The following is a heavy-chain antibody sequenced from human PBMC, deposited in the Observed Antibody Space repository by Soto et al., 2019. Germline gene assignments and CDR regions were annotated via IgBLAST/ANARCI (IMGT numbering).Heavy chain of an antibody. CDR2: INPNSGDT. CDR1: GYTFTGYY. V-gene: IGHV1-2*02. J-gene: IGHJ5*02. Sequence: ASVKVSCKASGYTFTGYYMHWVRQAPGQGLEWMGWINPNSGDTNYAQKFQGRVTMTRDTSISTAYMELSRLRSDDTAVYYCARDEAVNWFDPCGHGTLVTVSS. CDR3: ARDEAVNWFDP. D-gene: IGHD6-19*01.